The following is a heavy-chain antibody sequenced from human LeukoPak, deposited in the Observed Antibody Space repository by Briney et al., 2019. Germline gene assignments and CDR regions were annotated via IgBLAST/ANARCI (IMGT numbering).Heavy chain of an antibody. CDR2: ISSSSSTI. J-gene: IGHJ4*02. Sequence: PGGSLRLSCAASGFTFSSYSMNWVRQAPGKGLEWVSYISSSSSTIYYADSVKGRFTLSRDNAKNSLYLQMNSLRAEDTAVYYCARVGTEFHIDYWGQGTLVTVSS. D-gene: IGHD2-21*01. CDR1: GFTFSSYS. V-gene: IGHV3-48*01. CDR3: ARVGTEFHIDY.